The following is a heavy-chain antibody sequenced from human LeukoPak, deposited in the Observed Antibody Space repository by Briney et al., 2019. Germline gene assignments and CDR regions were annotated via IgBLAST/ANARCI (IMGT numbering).Heavy chain of an antibody. CDR2: VKQDGSET. CDR3: ARDLRFREDF. D-gene: IGHD3-10*01. V-gene: IGHV3-7*01. J-gene: IGHJ4*02. CDR1: GFTVSGNY. Sequence: GGSLRLSCAASGFTVSGNYMTWVRQAPGKGLEWVANVKQDGSETYYMESLRGRFTISRDNAKNSLYLQMNSLRAEDTAVYYCARDLRFREDFWGQGTLVTVSS.